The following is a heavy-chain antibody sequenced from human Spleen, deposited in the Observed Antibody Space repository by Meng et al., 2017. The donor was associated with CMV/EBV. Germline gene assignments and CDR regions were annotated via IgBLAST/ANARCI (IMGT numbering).Heavy chain of an antibody. CDR1: GFTFSSYW. CDR2: IKQDGSEK. D-gene: IGHD2-15*01. J-gene: IGHJ4*02. Sequence: GESLKISCAASGFTFSSYWMSWVRQAPGKGLEWVANIKQDGSEKYYVDSVKGRFTISRDNAKNSLYLQMNSLRAEDTAVYYCARDRGSEDYWGQGTLVTVSS. V-gene: IGHV3-7*01. CDR3: ARDRGSEDY.